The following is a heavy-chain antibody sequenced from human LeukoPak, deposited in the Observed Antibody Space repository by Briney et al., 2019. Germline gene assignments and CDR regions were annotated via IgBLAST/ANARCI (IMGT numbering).Heavy chain of an antibody. CDR1: GGSFSGYY. D-gene: IGHD2-2*02. Sequence: SETLSLTCAVYGGSFSGYYWSWIRQPPGKGLEWIGEINHSGSTNYNPSLKSRVTISVDTSKNQFSLKLSSVTAADTAVYYCAREETGGTGYNDYWGQGTLVTVSS. V-gene: IGHV4-34*01. CDR3: AREETGGTGYNDY. CDR2: INHSGST. J-gene: IGHJ4*02.